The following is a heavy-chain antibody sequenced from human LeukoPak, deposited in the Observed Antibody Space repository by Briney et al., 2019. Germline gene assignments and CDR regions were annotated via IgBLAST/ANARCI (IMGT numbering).Heavy chain of an antibody. CDR1: GFTFSDYY. CDR2: ISSSGSTI. CDR3: ARAAVVIDWFDP. V-gene: IGHV3-11*04. D-gene: IGHD3-22*01. Sequence: GRSMRLSCAASGFTFSDYYMSWIRQAPGKGLEWVSYISSSGSTIYYADSVKGRFTISRDNAKNSLYLQMNSLRAEDTAVYYCARAAVVIDWFDPWGQGTLVTVSS. J-gene: IGHJ5*02.